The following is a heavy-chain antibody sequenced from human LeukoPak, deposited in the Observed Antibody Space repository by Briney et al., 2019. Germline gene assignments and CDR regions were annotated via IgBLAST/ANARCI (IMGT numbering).Heavy chain of an antibody. J-gene: IGHJ3*02. CDR2: ISYSGST. V-gene: IGHV4-59*08. CDR3: ARQGYDILTGYIDAFDI. D-gene: IGHD3-9*01. Sequence: PSETLSLTCTVSGGSISSYYWSWIRQPPGKGLEWIGYISYSGSTNYNPSLKSRVTISTDTSKNQFSLKLRSVTAADTAIYYCARQGYDILTGYIDAFDIWGQRTMVTVSS. CDR1: GGSISSYY.